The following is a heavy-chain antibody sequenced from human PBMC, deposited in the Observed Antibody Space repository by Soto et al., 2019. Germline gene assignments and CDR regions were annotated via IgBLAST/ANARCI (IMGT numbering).Heavy chain of an antibody. CDR1: GFTLSSYA. D-gene: IGHD2-8*01. Sequence: PGGYLRLSCAASGFTLSSYAMHGVRQAPGKGLEWVAVISYDGSNKYYADSVKGRFTISRDNSKNTLYLQMNSLTAEETVVYYCARESEWHYYYGMDVWGQGTTVPVSS. CDR2: ISYDGSNK. J-gene: IGHJ6*02. V-gene: IGHV3-30-3*01. CDR3: ARESEWHYYYGMDV.